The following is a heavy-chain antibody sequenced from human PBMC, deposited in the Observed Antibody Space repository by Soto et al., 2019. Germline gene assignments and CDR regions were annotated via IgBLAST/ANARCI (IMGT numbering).Heavy chain of an antibody. Sequence: QVQLVESGGGVVQPGRSLRLSCAASGFTFSSYAMHWVRQAPGKGLEWVAVLSYDGSNKYYADSVKGRFTISRDNSKNTLYLQMNSLRAEDTAVYYCARDSNSNHYYYYYGMDVWGQGTTVTVSS. CDR3: ARDSNSNHYYYYYGMDV. CDR1: GFTFSSYA. CDR2: LSYDGSNK. V-gene: IGHV3-30-3*01. J-gene: IGHJ6*02. D-gene: IGHD4-4*01.